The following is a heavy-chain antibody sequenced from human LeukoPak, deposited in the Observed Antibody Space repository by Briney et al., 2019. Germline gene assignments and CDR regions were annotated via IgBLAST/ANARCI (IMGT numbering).Heavy chain of an antibody. V-gene: IGHV1-46*01. J-gene: IGHJ6*03. D-gene: IGHD3-3*01. Sequence: ASVKVSCKASGYTFTSYYMHWVRQAPGQGLEWMGIINPSGGSTSYAQKFQGRVTMTRDTSTSTVYMELSSLRSEDTAVYYCARDGYDFWSGYYQSWYYYYMDVWGKGTTVTVSS. CDR3: ARDGYDFWSGYYQSWYYYYMDV. CDR1: GYTFTSYY. CDR2: INPSGGST.